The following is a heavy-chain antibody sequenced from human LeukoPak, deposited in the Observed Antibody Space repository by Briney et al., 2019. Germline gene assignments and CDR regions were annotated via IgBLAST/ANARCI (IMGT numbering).Heavy chain of an antibody. D-gene: IGHD4-17*01. Sequence: GRSLRLSCAASGFTFDDYAMTWVRQAPVKDLEWVSGISWNSGSIGYADSVKGRFTISRDNAKNSLYLQMNSLRAEDTALYYCAKDISSVTSFFDYWGQGTLVTVSS. CDR2: ISWNSGSI. CDR3: AKDISSVTSFFDY. CDR1: GFTFDDYA. V-gene: IGHV3-9*01. J-gene: IGHJ4*02.